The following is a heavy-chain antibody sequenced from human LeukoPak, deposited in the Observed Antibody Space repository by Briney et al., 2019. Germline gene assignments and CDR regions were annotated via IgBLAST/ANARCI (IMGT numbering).Heavy chain of an antibody. V-gene: IGHV3-7*01. D-gene: IGHD1-1*01. CDR1: GFTFSSYS. CDR3: ARDTNY. CDR2: IKQDGSEK. Sequence: GGSLRLSCAASGFTFSSYSMSWVRQAPGKGLEWVANIKQDGSEKYYVDSVKGRFTISRDNAKNSLYLQMNSLRAEDTAVYYCARDTNYWGQGTLVTVSS. J-gene: IGHJ4*02.